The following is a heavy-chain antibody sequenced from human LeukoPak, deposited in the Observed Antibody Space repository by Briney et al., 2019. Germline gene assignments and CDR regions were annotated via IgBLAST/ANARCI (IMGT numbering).Heavy chain of an antibody. Sequence: GSLRLSCAASGFAASSSYMAWVRQAPEKGLEWVSIIYSGGETFYADSVRGRFTISRDNSNNTVYLQLDSLRVEDTATYYCARDRSGSYDYWGQGTLVTVSS. CDR3: ARDRSGSYDY. CDR1: GFAASSSY. CDR2: IYSGGET. D-gene: IGHD1-26*01. J-gene: IGHJ4*02. V-gene: IGHV3-66*01.